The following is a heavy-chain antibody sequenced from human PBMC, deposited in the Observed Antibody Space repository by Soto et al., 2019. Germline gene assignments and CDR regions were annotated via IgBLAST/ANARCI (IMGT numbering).Heavy chain of an antibody. CDR1: GGTFSSYT. V-gene: IGHV1-69*02. D-gene: IGHD4-17*01. J-gene: IGHJ4*02. CDR2: IIPILGIA. Sequence: QVQLVQSGAEVKKPGSSMKVSCKASGGTFSSYTISWVRQAPGQGLEWMGRIIPILGIANYAQKFQGRVTITADKPTSTAYMGLSRLRSEDTAVYYCASNYGGNSDWGQGTLVTVSS. CDR3: ASNYGGNSD.